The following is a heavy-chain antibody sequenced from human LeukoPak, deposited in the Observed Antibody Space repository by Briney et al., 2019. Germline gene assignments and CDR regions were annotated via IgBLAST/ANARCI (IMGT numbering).Heavy chain of an antibody. CDR2: INSDGSST. CDR3: ARVHPDYDFWSGYYSLYLARYHYYMDV. CDR1: GFTFSSYW. D-gene: IGHD3-3*01. Sequence: GGSLRLSCAASGFTFSSYWMHWVRQAPGKGLVWVSRINSDGSSTSYADSVKGRFTISRDNAKNTLYLQMNSLRAEDTAVYYCARVHPDYDFWSGYYSLYLARYHYYMDVWGKGTTVTVSS. V-gene: IGHV3-74*01. J-gene: IGHJ6*03.